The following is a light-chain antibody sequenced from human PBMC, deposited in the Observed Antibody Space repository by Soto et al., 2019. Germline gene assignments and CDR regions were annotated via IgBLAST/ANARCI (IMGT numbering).Light chain of an antibody. J-gene: IGLJ2*01. CDR3: QSYDTSNHGV. CDR2: QDI. Sequence: NFMLTQPHSVSGSPGKTVTISCTRSSGSIASRYVQWYQQRPGSAPTTVIYQDIRRPSGVPDRFSGSIDTSSNSASLDISGLKTEDEADYYCQSYDTSNHGVFGGGTKLTVL. CDR1: SGSIASRY. V-gene: IGLV6-57*04.